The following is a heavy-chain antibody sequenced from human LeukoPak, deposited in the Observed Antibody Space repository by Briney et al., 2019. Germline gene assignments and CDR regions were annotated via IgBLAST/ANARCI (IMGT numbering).Heavy chain of an antibody. D-gene: IGHD2-2*01. Sequence: PGGSLRLSCAASGFTFSSYWMHWVRQAPGKGLVWVSRINSDGGSTSYADSVKGRFTISRDNAKNTLYLQMNSLRAEDTAVYYCASIVVPAAGGVWGQGTTVTVSS. J-gene: IGHJ6*02. CDR2: INSDGGST. CDR1: GFTFSSYW. V-gene: IGHV3-74*01. CDR3: ASIVVPAAGGV.